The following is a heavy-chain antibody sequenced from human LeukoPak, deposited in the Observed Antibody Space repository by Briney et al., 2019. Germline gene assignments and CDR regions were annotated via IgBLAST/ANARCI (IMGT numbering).Heavy chain of an antibody. CDR1: GFTFSSYS. Sequence: GGSLRLSCAASGFTFSSYSRNWVRQAPGKGLEWVSYISSSSSTIYYADSVKGRFTISRDNAKNSLYLQMNSLRDEDTAVYYCARVLKVATILTDDYWGQGTLVTVSS. CDR3: ARVLKVATILTDDY. CDR2: ISSSSSTI. V-gene: IGHV3-48*02. J-gene: IGHJ4*02. D-gene: IGHD5-12*01.